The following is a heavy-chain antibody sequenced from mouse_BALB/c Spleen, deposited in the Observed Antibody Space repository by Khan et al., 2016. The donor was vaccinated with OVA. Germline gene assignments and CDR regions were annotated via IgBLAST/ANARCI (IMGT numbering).Heavy chain of an antibody. Sequence: DVQLVESGGDLVKPGGSLRLSCAASGFTFSAYGMSWVRQTPDKRLEWVATINSDGYYTYYPDTVKGRFTISRNNAENTLYLQMSSLKSEDTAIXYCASHLTGSLAYWRQGTLVPVSA. V-gene: IGHV5-6*01. J-gene: IGHJ3*01. CDR1: GFTFSAYG. D-gene: IGHD4-1*01. CDR2: INSDGYYT. CDR3: ASHLTGSLAY.